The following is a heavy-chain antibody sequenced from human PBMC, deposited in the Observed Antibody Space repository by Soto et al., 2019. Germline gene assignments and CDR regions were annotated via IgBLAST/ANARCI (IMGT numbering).Heavy chain of an antibody. CDR2: ISISGGST. V-gene: IGHV3-23*01. Sequence: GGSLRLSCASSGFTLSNYAMSWVRQAPGKGLEWVSAISISGGSTYYADSVKGRFTISRDSSKNTLYLQMNSLRAEDTAVYYCAKDLWDSSGHYYYIDSCGQRILVTVSS. CDR1: GFTLSNYA. CDR3: AKDLWDSSGHYYYIDS. J-gene: IGHJ4*02. D-gene: IGHD3-22*01.